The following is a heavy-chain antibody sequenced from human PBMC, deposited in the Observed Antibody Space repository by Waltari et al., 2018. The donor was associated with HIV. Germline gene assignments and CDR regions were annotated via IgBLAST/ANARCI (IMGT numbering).Heavy chain of an antibody. D-gene: IGHD3-10*01. V-gene: IGHV3-7*01. CDR3: ATTHGSGDYDNDFDY. CDR2: INQAGTER. J-gene: IGHJ4*02. Sequence: EVKLEESGGGWVQPGGSLTLTCEASGLTFSFYCLSWVRQAPGKGLEWVANINQAGTERHYVDSVRGRFTISRDNGKTSLFLQMNSLSVEDTAVYYCATTHGSGDYDNDFDYWGQGTLV. CDR1: GLTFSFYC.